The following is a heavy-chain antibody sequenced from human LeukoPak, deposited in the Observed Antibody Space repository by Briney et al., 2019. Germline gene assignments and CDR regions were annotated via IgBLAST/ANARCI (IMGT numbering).Heavy chain of an antibody. CDR2: IRSEAYGETT. J-gene: IGHJ6*02. CDR3: ARGPILLWLHNGMDV. Sequence: PGRSLRLSCTGSGFTFGDHAMAWVRQAPGKGLEWVGFIRSEAYGETTEYAASVSDRFTISRDNSRSVAYLQMNSLKTEDTAMYYCARGPILLWLHNGMDVWGQGTTVTVSS. CDR1: GFTFGDHA. D-gene: IGHD3-10*01. V-gene: IGHV3-49*04.